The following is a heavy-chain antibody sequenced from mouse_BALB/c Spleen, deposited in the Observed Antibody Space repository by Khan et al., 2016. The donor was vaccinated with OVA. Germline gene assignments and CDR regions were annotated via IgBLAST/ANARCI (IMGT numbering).Heavy chain of an antibody. CDR1: GFSLSSYN. D-gene: IGHD2-14*01. Sequence: VQLKESGPGLVAPSQSLSITCTVSGFSLSSYNIHWVRQPPGKGLEWLGMIWGGGGTDYNSTLQSRLSISKANSKSHVFLQMNSLQADDTAMYYCARAYYRYDGYYAMDYGGQGTSVTVSS. J-gene: IGHJ4*01. CDR3: ARAYYRYDGYYAMDY. CDR2: IWGGGGT. V-gene: IGHV2-6-4*01.